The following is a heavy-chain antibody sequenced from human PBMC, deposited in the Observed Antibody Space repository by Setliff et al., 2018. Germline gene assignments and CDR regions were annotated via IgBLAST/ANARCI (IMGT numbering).Heavy chain of an antibody. CDR2: ISAYNGNT. D-gene: IGHD2-2*01. Sequence: SVKVSCKASGYTFTSYGISWVRQAPGQGLEWMGWISAYNGNTNYAQKLQGRVTMTTDTSTSTAYMELSSLRSEDTAVYYCAIVVPALTYYYYGMDVWGQGTTVTVSS. CDR3: AIVVPALTYYYYGMDV. J-gene: IGHJ6*02. CDR1: GYTFTSYG. V-gene: IGHV1-18*01.